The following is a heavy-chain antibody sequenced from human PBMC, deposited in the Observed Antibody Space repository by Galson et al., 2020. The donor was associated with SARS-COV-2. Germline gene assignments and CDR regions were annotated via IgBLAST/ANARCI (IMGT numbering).Heavy chain of an antibody. CDR1: GITFSNYW. J-gene: IGHJ4*02. D-gene: IGHD6-19*01. CDR3: ITTISVGGTNY. V-gene: IGHV3-74*01. Sequence: GGSLRLPCAASGITFSNYWMHWVRQGPEKGLVWVSRINGDGSITNYADSVKGRFTISRDNAKNTLYLQMNSLRTDDTAVYFCITTISVGGTNYWGQGAQVTVAS. CDR2: INGDGSIT.